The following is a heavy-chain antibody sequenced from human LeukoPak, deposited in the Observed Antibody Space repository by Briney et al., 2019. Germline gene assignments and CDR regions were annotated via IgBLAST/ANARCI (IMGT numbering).Heavy chain of an antibody. CDR3: AGGHGWTDY. CDR2: IDPSNSHT. Sequence: GESLKISCKGSGYTFTNNFITWVRQMPGKGLEWLGRIDPSNSHTDYSPSFQGHVTISADKSINTAYLQWETLKASDTAMYYCAGGHGWTDYWGQGTLVTVSS. J-gene: IGHJ4*02. V-gene: IGHV5-10-1*01. CDR1: GYTFTNNF. D-gene: IGHD6-19*01.